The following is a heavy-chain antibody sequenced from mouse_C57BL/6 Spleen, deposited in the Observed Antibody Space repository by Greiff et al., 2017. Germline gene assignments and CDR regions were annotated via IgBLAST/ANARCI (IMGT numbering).Heavy chain of an antibody. CDR1: GYAFTNYL. CDR3: ARVCDGLDYAMDY. J-gene: IGHJ4*01. CDR2: INPAGGGT. D-gene: IGHD2-3*01. Sequence: QVQLQQSGADLVRPGTSVKVSCKASGYAFTNYLIEWVKQRPGQGLEWIGVINPAGGGTNYNEKFKGKATLTADKSSSTAYMQLSSLTSEDSAVYFCARVCDGLDYAMDYWGQGTSVTVSS. V-gene: IGHV1-54*01.